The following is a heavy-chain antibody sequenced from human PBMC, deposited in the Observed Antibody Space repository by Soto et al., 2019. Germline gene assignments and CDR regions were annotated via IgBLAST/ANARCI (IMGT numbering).Heavy chain of an antibody. J-gene: IGHJ5*01. D-gene: IGHD3-10*01. Sequence: EAQLLESGGGLVQPGGSLRLSCAASGLTFKNYAMTWVRQATGKGREWVSSIHGSGGGTYYADSVKGRFTVSREDSQETLNLQMRSRRVDDTAVYFCAKDAGPYNGVWDWFDTLGHRNLVTGSS. V-gene: IGHV3-23*01. CDR3: AKDAGPYNGVWDWFDT. CDR2: IHGSGGGT. CDR1: GLTFKNYA.